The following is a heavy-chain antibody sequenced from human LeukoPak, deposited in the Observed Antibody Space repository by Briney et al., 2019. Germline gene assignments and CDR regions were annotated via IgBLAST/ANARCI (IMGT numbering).Heavy chain of an antibody. D-gene: IGHD1-26*01. V-gene: IGHV1-18*01. CDR1: GYTFISYG. CDR2: ISAYNGNT. J-gene: IGHJ3*02. CDR3: ARDLRVGATTGDAFDI. Sequence: ASVKVSCKASGYTFISYGISWVRQAPGQGLEWMGWISAYNGNTNYAQKLQGRVTMTTDTSTSTAYMELRSLRSDDTAVYYCARDLRVGATTGDAFDIWGQGTMVTVSS.